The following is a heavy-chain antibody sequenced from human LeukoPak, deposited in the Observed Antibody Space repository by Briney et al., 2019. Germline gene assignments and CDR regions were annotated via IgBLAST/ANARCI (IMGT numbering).Heavy chain of an antibody. J-gene: IGHJ4*02. CDR3: GRLSSGYYYYFDY. CDR2: IIPIFGTA. V-gene: IGHV1-69*13. CDR1: GGTFSSYA. Sequence: GASVKVSCKASGGTFSSYAISWVRQAPGQGLEWMGGIIPIFGTANYAQKFQGRVTITADESTSTAYMELSSLRSEDTAVYYCGRLSSGYYYYFDYWGQGTLVTVSS. D-gene: IGHD3-22*01.